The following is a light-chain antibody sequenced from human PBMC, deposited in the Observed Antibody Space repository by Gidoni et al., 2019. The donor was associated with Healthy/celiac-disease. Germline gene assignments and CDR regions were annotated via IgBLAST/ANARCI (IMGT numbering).Light chain of an antibody. CDR2: GAS. CDR1: QSVSSSY. J-gene: IGKJ2*01. V-gene: IGKV3-20*01. Sequence: SLSPGERATLSCRASQSVSSSYLAWYQQKPGQAPRLLIYGASSRATGIPDRFSGSGSGTDFTLTISRLEPEDFAVYYCQQYGSSLPYTFXQGTKLEIK. CDR3: QQYGSSLPYT.